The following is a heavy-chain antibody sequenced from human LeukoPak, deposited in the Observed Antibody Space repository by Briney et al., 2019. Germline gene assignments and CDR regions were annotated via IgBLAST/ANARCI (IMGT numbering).Heavy chain of an antibody. V-gene: IGHV3-74*01. CDR2: INSDGSST. D-gene: IGHD6-19*01. Sequence: GGSLRLSCAASGFSLSNYWMHWVRQAPGKGLVWVSRINSDGSSTSYADSVKGRFTISRDNAKNTLYLQMNSLRAEDTAVYYCARDNSGGYADYWGQGTLVTVSS. CDR1: GFSLSNYW. J-gene: IGHJ4*02. CDR3: ARDNSGGYADY.